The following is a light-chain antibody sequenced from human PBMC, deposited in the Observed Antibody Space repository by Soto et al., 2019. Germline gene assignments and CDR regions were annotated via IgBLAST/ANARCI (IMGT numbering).Light chain of an antibody. J-gene: IGLJ1*01. CDR1: SSDVGGYNY. CDR2: DVS. V-gene: IGLV2-14*01. Sequence: QPVLTQPASVSGSPGQSITISCTGTSSDVGGYNYVSWYQQHPGKAPELMIYDVSNRPSGVSNRFSGSKSGNTASLTISGLQAEDEADYYCISYTSSSTYVFGTGTKLTVL. CDR3: ISYTSSSTYV.